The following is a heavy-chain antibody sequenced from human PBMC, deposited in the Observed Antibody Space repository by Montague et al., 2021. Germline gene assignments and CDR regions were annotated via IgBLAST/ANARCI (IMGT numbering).Heavy chain of an antibody. V-gene: IGHV3-74*01. D-gene: IGHD3-3*01. CDR1: GFTFSSYW. Sequence: SLRLSCAASGFTFSSYWMHWVRQAPGKGLVWVSTIKTDGSSTNYADPVKGQFTISRDNAKNTLYLQMNSLRVEDTAVYYCARIYDSWGQGALVTVSS. CDR3: ARIYDS. J-gene: IGHJ4*02. CDR2: IKTDGSST.